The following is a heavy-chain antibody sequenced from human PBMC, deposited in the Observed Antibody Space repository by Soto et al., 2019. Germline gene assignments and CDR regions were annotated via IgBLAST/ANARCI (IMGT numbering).Heavy chain of an antibody. CDR1: GFTFSRYS. J-gene: IGHJ6*02. CDR2: ISYDGSNK. Sequence: ESGGGVVQPGRSLRLSCAGSGFTFSRYSMHWVRQAPGKGLEWVVVISYDGSNKYYTDSVKGRFTISRDNSKNTLYLLMNSLRPEDTAVYYCARDRITETTGNYYYGMDVWGQGTTVSVSS. D-gene: IGHD1-7*01. V-gene: IGHV3-30*10. CDR3: ARDRITETTGNYYYGMDV.